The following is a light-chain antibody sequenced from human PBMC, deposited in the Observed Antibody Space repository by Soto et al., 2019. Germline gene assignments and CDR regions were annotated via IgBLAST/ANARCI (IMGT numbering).Light chain of an antibody. V-gene: IGKV1-5*01. Sequence: DIQMTQSPSTLSASVGDRVTITCRASQSISSWLDWYEQKPGKAPKLLIYDASRLESGVPSRFSGSGSGTEFTLTIRSLQPDEFATFYCKQYNSYGTCGQWTKVEIK. J-gene: IGKJ1*01. CDR2: DAS. CDR3: KQYNSYGT. CDR1: QSISSW.